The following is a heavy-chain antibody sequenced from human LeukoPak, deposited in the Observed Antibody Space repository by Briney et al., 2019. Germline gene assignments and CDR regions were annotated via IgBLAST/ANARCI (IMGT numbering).Heavy chain of an antibody. V-gene: IGHV3-7*01. CDR3: ARGPSTWSDDYSYGMDV. J-gene: IGHJ6*02. CDR1: GFTFSTYW. Sequence: GGSLRLSCAASGFTFSTYWMNGVRQARGKGREGVANIRQEGREKYYVDSVKGRFTISRDNIKNSLFLQMNSLRAEDTSVYSCARGPSTWSDDYSYGMDVWGHGTTVTVSS. CDR2: IRQEGREK. D-gene: IGHD6-13*01.